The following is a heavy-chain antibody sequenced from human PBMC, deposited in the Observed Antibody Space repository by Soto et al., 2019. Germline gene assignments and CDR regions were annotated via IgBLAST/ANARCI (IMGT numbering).Heavy chain of an antibody. J-gene: IGHJ6*02. D-gene: IGHD3-10*01. V-gene: IGHV4-34*01. CDR3: ARQGFGPLHGLVDV. CDR2: INHSGST. CDR1: GGSFSGYY. Sequence: SETLSLTCAVYGGSFSGYYWSWIRQPPGKGLEWIGEINHSGSTNYNPSLKSRVTISVDTSKNQFSLKLSSVTATDTAVYYCARQGFGPLHGLVDVWGQGTTVTVS.